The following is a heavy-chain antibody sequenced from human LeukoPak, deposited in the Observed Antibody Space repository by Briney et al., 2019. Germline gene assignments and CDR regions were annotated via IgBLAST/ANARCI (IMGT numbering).Heavy chain of an antibody. Sequence: GGSLRLSCAASGFTFSSYDMSWVRQAPGKGLEWVSASGGDGGSTYADSVKGRFTISRDNSKNTLYLQMNSLRAEDTATYYCARRLEYSGSKGVFDYWGQGTLVTVSS. CDR2: SGGDGGST. V-gene: IGHV3-23*01. J-gene: IGHJ4*02. D-gene: IGHD1-26*01. CDR3: ARRLEYSGSKGVFDY. CDR1: GFTFSSYD.